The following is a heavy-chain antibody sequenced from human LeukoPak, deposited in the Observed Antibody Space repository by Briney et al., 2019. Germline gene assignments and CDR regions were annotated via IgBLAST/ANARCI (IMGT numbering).Heavy chain of an antibody. CDR3: ARSKSSGWYMDY. D-gene: IGHD6-19*01. Sequence: SETLSLTCTVSGGSISSGSYYWSWIRQPAGKGLEWIGRIYTSGSTNYNPSLKSRVTISVDTSKNQFSLKLSSVTAADTAVYYCARSKSSGWYMDYWGQGTLDTVSS. J-gene: IGHJ4*02. V-gene: IGHV4-61*02. CDR1: GGSISSGSYY. CDR2: IYTSGST.